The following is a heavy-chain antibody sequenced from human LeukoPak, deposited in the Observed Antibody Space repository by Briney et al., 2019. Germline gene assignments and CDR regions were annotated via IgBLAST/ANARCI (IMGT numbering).Heavy chain of an antibody. Sequence: PGGSLRLSCAASGFSFSDSYMTWIRQAPGKGLECISYISSGGSTIYYADSVEGRFTISRDNAKNSLYLQMNSLRAEDTAVYYCARVYSYGLYYFHYWGQGTLVTVSS. D-gene: IGHD5-18*01. CDR1: GFSFSDSY. CDR2: ISSGGSTI. J-gene: IGHJ4*02. CDR3: ARVYSYGLYYFHY. V-gene: IGHV3-11*01.